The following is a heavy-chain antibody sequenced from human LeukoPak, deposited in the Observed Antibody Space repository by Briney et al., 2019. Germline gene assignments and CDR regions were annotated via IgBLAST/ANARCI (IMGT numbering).Heavy chain of an antibody. D-gene: IGHD2-2*01. Sequence: SETLALTCTVSGGSISSSRYHWGWIRQPPGKGLEWIGSIFYDGTTYFNPSLKSRVTMSVDTSKNQFSLKVRSVTAADTAVYHCAKDTGVESSISCPDYWGQGTLVTVSS. V-gene: IGHV4-39*02. J-gene: IGHJ4*02. CDR3: AKDTGVESSISCPDY. CDR2: IFYDGTT. CDR1: GGSISSSRYH.